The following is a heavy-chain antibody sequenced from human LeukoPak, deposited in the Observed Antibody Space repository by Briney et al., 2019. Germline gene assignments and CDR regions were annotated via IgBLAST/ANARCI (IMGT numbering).Heavy chain of an antibody. CDR2: ISDSDSST. Sequence: GGSLSLSCAASGFTFSNYAMSWVRQAPGPGLDLVSTISDSDSSTYYADSVNGRFTISRDNSKNTLYLQMNSLRVEDTAIYYCAKVPYSDYGSGRPPFMDVWGQGTTVAVSS. V-gene: IGHV3-23*01. CDR3: AKVPYSDYGSGRPPFMDV. CDR1: GFTFSNYA. J-gene: IGHJ6*02. D-gene: IGHD3-10*01.